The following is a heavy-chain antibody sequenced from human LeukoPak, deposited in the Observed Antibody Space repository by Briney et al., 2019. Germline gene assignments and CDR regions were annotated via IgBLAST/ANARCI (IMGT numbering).Heavy chain of an antibody. V-gene: IGHV4-59*08. Sequence: SETLSLTCTVSGGSISSYYWSWIRQPPGKGLEWIGYIYYSGSANYNPSLKSRVTISVDTSKNQFSLKLSSVTAADTAVYYCASTIYLYYYDSSGYYSLPFDYWGQGTLVTVSS. CDR2: IYYSGSA. J-gene: IGHJ4*02. D-gene: IGHD3-22*01. CDR3: ASTIYLYYYDSSGYYSLPFDY. CDR1: GGSISSYY.